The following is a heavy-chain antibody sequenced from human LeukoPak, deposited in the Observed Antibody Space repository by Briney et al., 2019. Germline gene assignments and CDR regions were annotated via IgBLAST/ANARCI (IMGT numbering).Heavy chain of an antibody. CDR2: IYPGDSDT. J-gene: IGHJ4*02. CDR1: GYSFTSYW. V-gene: IGHV5-51*01. Sequence: GESLKISCKGSGYSFTSYWIGWVRQMPRKGLEWMGIIYPGDSDTRYSPSFQGQVTISADKSISTAYLQWSSLKASDTAMYYCARRAPYYYDSSGYLFDYWGQGTLVTVSS. D-gene: IGHD3-22*01. CDR3: ARRAPYYYDSSGYLFDY.